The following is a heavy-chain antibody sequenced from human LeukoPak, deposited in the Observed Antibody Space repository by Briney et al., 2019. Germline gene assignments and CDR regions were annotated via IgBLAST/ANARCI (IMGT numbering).Heavy chain of an antibody. CDR1: GFTFSDHY. V-gene: IGHV3-11*01. J-gene: IGHJ4*02. CDR3: ARDPDYGDPE. Sequence: PGGSLRLSCTASGFTFSDHYMSWFRLSPGKGLEWLSYITSSGSITDYADSVKGRFTISRDNAKNTMFLQMNSLRPEDTAVYYCARDPDYGDPEWGQGTLVTVSP. D-gene: IGHD4-17*01. CDR2: ITSSGSIT.